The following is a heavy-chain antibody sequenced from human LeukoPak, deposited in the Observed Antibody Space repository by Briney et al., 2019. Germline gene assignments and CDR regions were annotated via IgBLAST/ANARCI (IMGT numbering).Heavy chain of an antibody. CDR2: IGYDGNKE. CDR3: ARHPRVYVVYHFYYMDV. CDR1: EFNISTYG. V-gene: IGHV3-30*02. Sequence: GGSLRLSCAASEFNISTYGMYWVRQAPVRGLEWVAFIGYDGNKEFYTDSVRGRFTISRDNSKNTLYLQMNSLGAEDTAVYYCARHPRVYVVYHFYYMDVWGQGTTVT. J-gene: IGHJ6*03. D-gene: IGHD2-15*01.